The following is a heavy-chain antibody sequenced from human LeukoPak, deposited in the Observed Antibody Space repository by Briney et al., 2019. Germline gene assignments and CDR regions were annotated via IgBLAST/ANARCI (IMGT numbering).Heavy chain of an antibody. Sequence: PGGSLRLSCAASGFIFSSYAMHWVRQAPGKGLEWVAVISYDGSNKYYADSVKGRFTISRDNSKNTLYLQMNSLRAEDTAVYYCAKDLVPTTPGAGGYWGQGTLVTVSS. D-gene: IGHD6-19*01. CDR1: GFIFSSYA. CDR3: AKDLVPTTPGAGGY. J-gene: IGHJ4*02. V-gene: IGHV3-30-3*01. CDR2: ISYDGSNK.